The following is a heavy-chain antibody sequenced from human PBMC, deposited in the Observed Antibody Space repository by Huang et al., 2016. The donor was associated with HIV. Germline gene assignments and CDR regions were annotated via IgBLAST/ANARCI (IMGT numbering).Heavy chain of an antibody. V-gene: IGHV3-49*03. CDR3: SPSGDDYFYFYMDV. J-gene: IGHJ6*03. D-gene: IGHD4-17*01. Sequence: QLVESGGDSVQSGRSLRLSCRGSGFIFNDFAINWFRQSPGKGLEGIGFGRRKAFGGASKSAPSVKDRFTVSRDEAKNVAFLQMDNLQVDDTAIYYCSPSGDDYFYFYMDVWGNGTTVIVS. CDR1: GFIFNDFA. CDR2: GRRKAFGGAS.